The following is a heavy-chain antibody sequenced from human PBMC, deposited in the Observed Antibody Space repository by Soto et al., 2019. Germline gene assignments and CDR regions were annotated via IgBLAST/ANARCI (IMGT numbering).Heavy chain of an antibody. D-gene: IGHD6-19*01. J-gene: IGHJ4*02. Sequence: EVQLLESGGGLVQPGGSLRLSCAASGFTFSNYPMSWVRQAPGKGLEWVSTISNSGGSTYYADSVKGRFTISRDNSENPLYLQMNRLRAADTAVYYCAKDPAKCVAVAGTLSYFDYWGQGILVTFSS. CDR1: GFTFSNYP. CDR3: AKDPAKCVAVAGTLSYFDY. V-gene: IGHV3-23*01. CDR2: ISNSGGST.